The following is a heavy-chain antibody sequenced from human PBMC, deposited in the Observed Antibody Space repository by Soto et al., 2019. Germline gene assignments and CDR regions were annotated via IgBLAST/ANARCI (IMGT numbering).Heavy chain of an antibody. CDR3: TRGVYDTSGNYWGVSDY. V-gene: IGHV3-33*07. D-gene: IGHD3-22*01. CDR2: IWYDGSEK. Sequence: GGSLRLSCEASGFSFRKHAMNWVRQAPGEGLEWVAVIWYDGSEKYYADSAKGRFTISRDNSKNTLDLHMNSLRDEDTAVYYRTRGVYDTSGNYWGVSDYWGQGTLVTVSS. CDR1: GFSFRKHA. J-gene: IGHJ4*02.